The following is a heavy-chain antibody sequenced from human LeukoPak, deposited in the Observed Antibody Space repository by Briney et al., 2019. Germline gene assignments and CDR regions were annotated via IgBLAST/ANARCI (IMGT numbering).Heavy chain of an antibody. CDR3: ARSLGEAGTFDY. D-gene: IGHD6-19*01. V-gene: IGHV1-69*13. CDR1: GGPFTTNL. CDR2: IIPIFGTA. J-gene: IGHJ4*02. Sequence: SLKAPAKPFGGPFTTNLLAGGGRAPGQGLEGMGGIIPIFGTANYAQKFQGRVTITADEPTSTAYMELSSLRSEDTAVYYCARSLGEAGTFDYWGQGTLVTVSS.